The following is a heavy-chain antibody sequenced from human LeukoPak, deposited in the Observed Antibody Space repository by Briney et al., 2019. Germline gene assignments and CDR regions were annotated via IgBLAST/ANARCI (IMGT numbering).Heavy chain of an antibody. J-gene: IGHJ4*02. CDR3: AKSRGSIVVVPAAMDY. V-gene: IGHV3-9*03. D-gene: IGHD2-2*01. CDR2: ISWNSGSI. Sequence: PGGSLRLSCAASGFTFDDYAMHWDRQAPGKGLEWVSGISWNSGSIGYADSVKGRFTISRDNAKNSLYLQMNSLRAEDMALYYCAKSRGSIVVVPAAMDYWGQGTLVTVSS. CDR1: GFTFDDYA.